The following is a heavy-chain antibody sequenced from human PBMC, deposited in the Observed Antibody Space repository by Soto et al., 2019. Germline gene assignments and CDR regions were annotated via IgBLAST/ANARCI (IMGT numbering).Heavy chain of an antibody. CDR2: LLRSGSTT. J-gene: IGHJ4*02. Sequence: EVQLLESGGGLVQPGGSLRLSCAASGFTFTNYAMTWARQAPGKGLEWDSSLLRSGSTTYYADSVKGRFTISSDISANSLYLQMDSLRAEDTAVYYCTKDAVSGDGIWLLDSWGQGTVVTVSS. D-gene: IGHD4-17*01. CDR3: TKDAVSGDGIWLLDS. V-gene: IGHV3-23*01. CDR1: GFTFTNYA.